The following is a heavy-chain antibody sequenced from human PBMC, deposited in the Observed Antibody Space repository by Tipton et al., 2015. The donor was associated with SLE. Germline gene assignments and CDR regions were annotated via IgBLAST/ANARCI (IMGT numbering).Heavy chain of an antibody. CDR3: ARHDYDSNGYYQHYFDY. CDR1: GFSISSGYY. D-gene: IGHD3-22*01. V-gene: IGHV4-38-2*02. Sequence: TLSLTCTVSGFSISSGYYWGWIRQPPGKGLEWIGSIYHSGNTYYNPSLKSRVNMSIDTSRNEVFLRLSSVTAADTAVYYCARHDYDSNGYYQHYFDYWGQGTLVTVSS. CDR2: IYHSGNT. J-gene: IGHJ4*02.